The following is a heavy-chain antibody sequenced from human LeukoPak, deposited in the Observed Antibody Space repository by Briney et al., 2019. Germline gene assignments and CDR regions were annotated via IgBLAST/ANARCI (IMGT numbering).Heavy chain of an antibody. J-gene: IGHJ5*02. CDR2: IYYTGTT. CDR1: GGSISSDY. D-gene: IGHD3-10*01. CDR3: ARHKRGSSTDWFDP. V-gene: IGHV4-59*08. Sequence: SETLSLTFTVSGGSISSDYWSWIRQPPGKGLEWIGIYYTGTTKYNPSLKSRVSISIDTSKNQFSLKLSSVTAADTAMYYCARHKRGSSTDWFDPWGQGIMVTVSA.